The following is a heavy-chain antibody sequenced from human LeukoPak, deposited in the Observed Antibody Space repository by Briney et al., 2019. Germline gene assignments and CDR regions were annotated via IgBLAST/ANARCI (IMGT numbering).Heavy chain of an antibody. CDR3: ARVESRWIQLGGSFDY. J-gene: IGHJ4*02. CDR1: GFTFSSFE. Sequence: GGSLRLSCAASGFTFSSFEMTWVRQAPGKGLEWVSCLSGSGTTIYYADSVKGRFTISRDNAKNSLYLQMNSLRAEDTAVYYCARVESRWIQLGGSFDYWGQGTLVTVSS. V-gene: IGHV3-48*03. D-gene: IGHD5-24*01. CDR2: LSGSGTTI.